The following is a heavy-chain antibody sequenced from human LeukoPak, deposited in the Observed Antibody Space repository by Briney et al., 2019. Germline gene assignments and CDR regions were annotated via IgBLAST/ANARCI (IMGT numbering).Heavy chain of an antibody. J-gene: IGHJ4*02. V-gene: IGHV3-33*06. CDR3: AKEELGTKGFDY. Sequence: DSVKRRFTISRDNSKNTLYLQMNSLRAEDTAVYHCAKEELGTKGFDYWGQGALVTVSS. D-gene: IGHD1-26*01.